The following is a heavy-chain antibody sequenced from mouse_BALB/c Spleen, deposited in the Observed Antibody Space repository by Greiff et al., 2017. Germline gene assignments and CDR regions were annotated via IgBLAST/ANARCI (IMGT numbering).Heavy chain of an antibody. CDR1: GYTFTDYA. V-gene: IGHV1S137*01. J-gene: IGHJ4*01. CDR3: AREGNYAMDY. Sequence: QVHVKQSGAELVRPGVSVKISCKGSGYTFTDYAMHWVKQSHAKSLEWIGVISTYYGDASYNQKFKGKATMTVDKSSSTAYMQLKSLTSEDSAVYYCAREGNYAMDYWGQGTSVTVSS. CDR2: ISTYYGDA.